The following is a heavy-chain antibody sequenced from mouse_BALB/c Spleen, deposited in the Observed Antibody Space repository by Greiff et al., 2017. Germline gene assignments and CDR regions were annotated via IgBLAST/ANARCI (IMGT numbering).Heavy chain of an antibody. D-gene: IGHD2-3*01. CDR2: IWAGGST. J-gene: IGHJ3*01. Sequence: VQVVESGPGLVAPSQSLSITCTVSGFSLTSYGVHWVRQPPGKGLEWLGVIWAGGSTNYNSALMSRLSISKDNSKSQVFLKMNSLQTDDTAMYYCAREDDGFKTAYWGQGTLVTVSA. CDR3: AREDDGFKTAY. CDR1: GFSLTSYG. V-gene: IGHV2-9*02.